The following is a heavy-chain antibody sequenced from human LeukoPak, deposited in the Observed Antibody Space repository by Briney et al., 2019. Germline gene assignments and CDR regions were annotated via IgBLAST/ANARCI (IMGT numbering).Heavy chain of an antibody. CDR3: ASATWAYAFDI. J-gene: IGHJ3*02. Sequence: SETLSLTCTVSGGSISSGSYYWSWIRQPAGKGLEWIGRIYTSGSTNYNPSLKSRVTMSVDTSKNQFSLKLSSVTAADTAVYYCASATWAYAFDIWGQGTMVTVSS. CDR2: IYTSGST. CDR1: GGSISSGSYY. V-gene: IGHV4-61*02. D-gene: IGHD2-15*01.